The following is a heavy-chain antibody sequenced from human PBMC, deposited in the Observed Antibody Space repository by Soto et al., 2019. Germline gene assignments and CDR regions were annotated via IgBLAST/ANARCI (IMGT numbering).Heavy chain of an antibody. V-gene: IGHV4-34*01. Sequence: QVQLQQWGAGLLKPSETLSLTCAVYGGSFSGYYWSWIRQPPGKGLEWIGEINHSGSTNYNQSLKSRVTISVDTSKNQFALKLSSVTAADTAVYYCARTRLKLLWFGDSNTFDYWGQGTLVTVSS. CDR2: INHSGST. CDR1: GGSFSGYY. D-gene: IGHD3-10*01. CDR3: ARTRLKLLWFGDSNTFDY. J-gene: IGHJ4*02.